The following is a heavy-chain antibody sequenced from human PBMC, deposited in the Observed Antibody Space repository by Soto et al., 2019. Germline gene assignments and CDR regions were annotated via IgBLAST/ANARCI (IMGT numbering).Heavy chain of an antibody. CDR1: GGSFSGYY. CDR3: ARSDGRY. CDR2: INHSGST. V-gene: IGHV4-34*01. Sequence: PSETLSLTCAVYGGSFSGYYWSWIRQPPGKGLEWIGEINHSGSTNYNPSLKSRVTISVDTSKNQFSLKLSSVTAADTGVYYCARSDGRYWGQGTLVTVSS. J-gene: IGHJ4*02.